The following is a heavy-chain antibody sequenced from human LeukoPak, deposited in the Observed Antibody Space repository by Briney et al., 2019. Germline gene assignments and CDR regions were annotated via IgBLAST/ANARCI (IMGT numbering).Heavy chain of an antibody. D-gene: IGHD6-13*01. J-gene: IGHJ4*02. CDR2: FSGTITKI. CDR3: VNHRAGSAWFTLHD. V-gene: IGHV3-23*01. Sequence: PGGSLRLSCAASGITFAANAMSWVRQAPGKGLEWVSSFSGTITKICYANSVRGRFTISRDNSRDTLYLQMNNLRAEDTAMYYCVNHRAGSAWFTLHDWGPGTWVTVSS. CDR1: GITFAANA.